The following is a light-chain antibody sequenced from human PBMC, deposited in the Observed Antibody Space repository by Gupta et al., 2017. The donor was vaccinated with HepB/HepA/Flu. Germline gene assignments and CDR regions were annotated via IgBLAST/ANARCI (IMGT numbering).Light chain of an antibody. CDR2: AVS. CDR3: QQSYSTRPT. V-gene: IGKV1-39*01. Sequence: DIQMPQSPSSLSASVGDRVTITCRASQSISNYLNWYQQKPGKAPKFLINAVSSLQRGVPSRFSGTGYGTDCTLTISSLQPEEFGTYYCQQSYSTRPTVGRGTKLEIK. J-gene: IGKJ2*01. CDR1: QSISNY.